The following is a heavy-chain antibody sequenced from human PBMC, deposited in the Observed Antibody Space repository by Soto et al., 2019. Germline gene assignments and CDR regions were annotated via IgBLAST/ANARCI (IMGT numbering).Heavy chain of an antibody. D-gene: IGHD3-9*01. V-gene: IGHV4-30-2*01. CDR3: ARANYDILTGYYRKPGNWFDP. CDR2: IYHSGST. Sequence: SETLSLTCAVSGGSISSGGYSRSWIRQPPGKGLEWIGYIYHSGSTHYNPSLKSRVTISVDRSKNQFSLKLSSVTAADTAVYYCARANYDILTGYYRKPGNWFDPWGQGTLVTVSS. J-gene: IGHJ5*02. CDR1: GGSISSGGYS.